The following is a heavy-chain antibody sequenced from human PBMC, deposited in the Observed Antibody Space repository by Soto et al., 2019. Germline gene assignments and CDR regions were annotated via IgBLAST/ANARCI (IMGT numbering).Heavy chain of an antibody. CDR3: ARTYTSSPYFDY. D-gene: IGHD6-6*01. CDR1: GRSIRSGGYY. V-gene: IGHV4-31*03. Sequence: QVQLQESGPGLVKPSQTLSLTCTVSGRSIRSGGYYWSWIRQHPGKGLEWIGYIYDSGSTYYNPSLKGRVAISLDTSKNQFSLNLRSVTAADTAVYYCARTYTSSPYFDYWGQGTLVAVSS. J-gene: IGHJ4*02. CDR2: IYDSGST.